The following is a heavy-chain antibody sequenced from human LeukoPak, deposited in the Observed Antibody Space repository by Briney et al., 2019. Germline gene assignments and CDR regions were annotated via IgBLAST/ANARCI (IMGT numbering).Heavy chain of an antibody. CDR2: IKHDGSEK. CDR3: ARGRYCSGGSCYFDQ. CDR1: GFTFSSYA. V-gene: IGHV3-7*03. J-gene: IGHJ4*02. D-gene: IGHD2-15*01. Sequence: GSLRLSCAASGFTFSSYAMHWVRQAPGKGLEWVANIKHDGSEKYYVDSVKGRFTISRDNAKNSLSLQMNSLTAEDTAVYYCARGRYCSGGSCYFDQWGQGTLVTVSS.